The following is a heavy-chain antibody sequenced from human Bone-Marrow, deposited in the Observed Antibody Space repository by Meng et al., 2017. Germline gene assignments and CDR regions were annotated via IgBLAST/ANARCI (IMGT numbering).Heavy chain of an antibody. CDR2: IYYSGRT. CDR1: GGHISSGNHY. CDR3: ASLYGDSSVWYLDL. Sequence: DSGPRLLKPSPPLSLTCPASGGHISSGNHYWSWIRQHPGKGLEYIGYIYYSGRTYYNPSLKSRVIISVDTSKNQFSLRLNSVTAADTAVYYCASLYGDSSVWYLDLWGRGTLVTVSS. J-gene: IGHJ2*01. D-gene: IGHD4-17*01. V-gene: IGHV4-31*03.